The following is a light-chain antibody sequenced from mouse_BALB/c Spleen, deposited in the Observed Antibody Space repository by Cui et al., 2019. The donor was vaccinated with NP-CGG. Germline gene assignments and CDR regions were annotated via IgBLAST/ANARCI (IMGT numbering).Light chain of an antibody. V-gene: IGLV1*01. CDR1: TGAVTTGNY. Sequence: QAVVTQESALNTSPGETVTLTCRSSTGAVTTGNYANLVQEKPDHLFTGLIGGTNNRPPGVPARFSGSLIGDKAALTITGAQTEDEAIYFCALWYSNHWVFGGGTKLTVL. CDR3: ALWYSNHWV. J-gene: IGLJ1*01. CDR2: GTN.